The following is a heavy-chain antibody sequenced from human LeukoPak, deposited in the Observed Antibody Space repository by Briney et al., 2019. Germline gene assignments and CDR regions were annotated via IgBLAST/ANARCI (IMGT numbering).Heavy chain of an antibody. CDR3: ARSYYDFWSGSLNWFDP. CDR2: MNPNSGNT. V-gene: IGHV1-8*03. D-gene: IGHD3-3*01. J-gene: IGHJ5*02. Sequence: ASVKVSCKASGYTFTSYDINWVRQATGQGLEWMGWMNPNSGNTGYAQKFQGRVTITRNTSISTAYMELSSLRSEDTAVYYCARSYYDFWSGSLNWFDPWGQGTPVTVSS. CDR1: GYTFTSYD.